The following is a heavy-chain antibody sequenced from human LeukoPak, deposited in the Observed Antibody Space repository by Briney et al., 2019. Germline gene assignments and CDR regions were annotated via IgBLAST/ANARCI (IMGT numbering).Heavy chain of an antibody. Sequence: PSETLSLTCTVSGGSISSYYWSWIRQPPGKGLEWIGYIYYSGSTNYNPSLKSRVTISVDTSKNQFSLKLSSVTAADTAVYYCAXXSSSWYQDWYFDLWGRGTLVTVSS. D-gene: IGHD6-13*01. CDR2: IYYSGST. J-gene: IGHJ2*01. CDR1: GGSISSYY. CDR3: AXXSSSWYQDWYFDL. V-gene: IGHV4-59*12.